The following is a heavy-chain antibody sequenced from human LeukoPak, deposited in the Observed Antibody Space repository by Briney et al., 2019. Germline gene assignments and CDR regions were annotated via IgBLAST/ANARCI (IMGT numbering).Heavy chain of an antibody. V-gene: IGHV3-48*01. CDR2: ISSTGSTI. CDR1: GFTFSRHS. CDR3: ARRYYYDSSTYYPFEY. Sequence: GGSLRLSCAASGFTFSRHSMNWVRQAPGKGLEWVSYISSTGSTIYYADSVKGRFTISRDNAENSLYLQMNSLRAEDTAVYYCARRYYYDSSTYYPFEYLGQGTLVTVSS. J-gene: IGHJ4*02. D-gene: IGHD3-22*01.